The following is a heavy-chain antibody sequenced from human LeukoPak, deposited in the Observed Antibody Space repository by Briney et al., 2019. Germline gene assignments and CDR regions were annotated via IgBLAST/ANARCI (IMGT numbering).Heavy chain of an antibody. CDR2: ISSSSYI. J-gene: IGHJ3*02. CDR3: ARDVGYCSGGSCPGAFDI. V-gene: IGHV3-21*01. Sequence: PGGSLRLSCAASGFTFSSYSMNWVRQAPGKGLEWVSSISSSSYIYYADSVKGRFTISRDNAKNSLYLQMNSLRAEDTAVYYCARDVGYCSGGSCPGAFDIWGQGTMVTVSS. D-gene: IGHD2-15*01. CDR1: GFTFSSYS.